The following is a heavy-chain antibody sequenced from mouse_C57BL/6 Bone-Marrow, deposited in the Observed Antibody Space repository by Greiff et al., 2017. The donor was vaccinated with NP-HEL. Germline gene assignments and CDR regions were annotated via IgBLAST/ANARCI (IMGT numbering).Heavy chain of an antibody. CDR3: ARHIITTVVADWYFDV. D-gene: IGHD1-1*01. CDR2: ISNGGGST. CDR1: GFTFSDYY. Sequence: DVKLVESGGGLVQPGGSLKLSCAASGFTFSDYYMYWVRQTPEKRLAWVAYISNGGGSTYYPDTVKGRFTISRDNAKNTLYLQMSRLKSEDTAMYYCARHIITTVVADWYFDVWGTGTTVTVSS. V-gene: IGHV5-12*01. J-gene: IGHJ1*03.